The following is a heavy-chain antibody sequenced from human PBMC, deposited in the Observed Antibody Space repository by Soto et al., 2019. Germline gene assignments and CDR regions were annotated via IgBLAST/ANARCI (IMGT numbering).Heavy chain of an antibody. D-gene: IGHD6-19*01. Sequence: EVQLLESGRGLVQPGGSLRLSCAASGFTFSSYAMNWVRQAPGKGLEWVSVISGSGDSTYYADSVKGRFTISRDNSKNTLYLQMNSLRAEDTAVYYCARRSSGWYFDYWGQGTLVTVSS. J-gene: IGHJ4*02. CDR3: ARRSSGWYFDY. CDR1: GFTFSSYA. CDR2: ISGSGDST. V-gene: IGHV3-23*01.